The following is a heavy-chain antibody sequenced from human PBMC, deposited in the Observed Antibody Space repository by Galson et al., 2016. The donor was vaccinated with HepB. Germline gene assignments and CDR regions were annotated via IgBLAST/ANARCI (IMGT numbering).Heavy chain of an antibody. CDR1: GFTFRSYG. D-gene: IGHD3-9*01. J-gene: IGHJ4*02. CDR2: ISYDGNNK. CDR3: AKERLVRRIFGH. Sequence: SLRLSCAASGFTFRSYGMHWVRQAPGKGLEWMAVISYDGNNKYYADSVKGRFTISRDNSKNTLYLQMNGLRAEDTAVYYCAKERLVRRIFGHWGQGTLLTVSS. V-gene: IGHV3-30*18.